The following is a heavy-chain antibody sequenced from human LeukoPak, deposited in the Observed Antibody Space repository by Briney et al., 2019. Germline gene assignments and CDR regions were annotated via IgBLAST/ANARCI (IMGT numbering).Heavy chain of an antibody. CDR3: ARGIANYGDSTAFDY. J-gene: IGHJ4*02. V-gene: IGHV4-30-2*01. CDR1: GGSISSGGYS. Sequence: PSETLSLTCAVSGGSISSGGYSWSWIRQPPGKGLEWIGYIYHSGSTYYNPSLKSRVTISVDRSKNQFSLKLSSVTAADTAVYYCARGIANYGDSTAFDYWGQGTLVTVSS. D-gene: IGHD4-17*01. CDR2: IYHSGST.